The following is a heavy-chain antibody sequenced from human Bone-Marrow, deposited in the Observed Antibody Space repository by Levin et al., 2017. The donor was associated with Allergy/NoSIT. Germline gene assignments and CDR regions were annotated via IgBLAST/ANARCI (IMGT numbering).Heavy chain of an antibody. CDR1: GFTLSIYS. Sequence: GGSLRLSCAASGFTLSIYSMNWVRQAPGRGPEWVSSISSDSSHIYYADSVKGRFTISRDNAKNSLYLQMNSLRAEDTALYYCAREAWFDPWGRGTLVIVSS. CDR3: AREAWFDP. CDR2: ISSDSSHI. J-gene: IGHJ5*02. V-gene: IGHV3-21*01.